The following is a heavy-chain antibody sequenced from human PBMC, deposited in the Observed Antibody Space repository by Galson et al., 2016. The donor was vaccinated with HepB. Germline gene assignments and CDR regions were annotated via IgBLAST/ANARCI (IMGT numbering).Heavy chain of an antibody. CDR2: ISGYTGNT. V-gene: IGHV1-18*01. CDR1: GYTFTAYG. D-gene: IGHD3-22*01. J-gene: IGHJ6*02. Sequence: SVKVSCKASGYTFTAYGISWVRQAPGQGLEWMGWISGYTGNTNYPEKFQDRVTMTTDTSTTTADRELRSLRSADAAVYYCARDRPTMKTMYYYGLDVWGQGTTVTVSS. CDR3: ARDRPTMKTMYYYGLDV.